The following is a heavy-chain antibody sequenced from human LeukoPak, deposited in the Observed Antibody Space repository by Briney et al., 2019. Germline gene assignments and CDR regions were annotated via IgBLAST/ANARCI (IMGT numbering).Heavy chain of an antibody. D-gene: IGHD1-1*01. J-gene: IGHJ4*02. V-gene: IGHV1-2*02. CDR1: GYTFTSYY. Sequence: ASVKVSCKASGYTFTSYYMHWVRQAPGQGLEWMGWINPNGGAHFAQNFQGRVTLTRDTSISTAYMELRRLTSDDSAMYYCAREAISTSAIGFWGQGTLVTVSS. CDR3: AREAISTSAIGF. CDR2: INPNGGA.